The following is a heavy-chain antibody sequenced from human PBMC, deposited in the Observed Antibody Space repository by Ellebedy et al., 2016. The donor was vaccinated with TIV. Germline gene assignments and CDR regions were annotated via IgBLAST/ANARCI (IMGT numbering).Heavy chain of an antibody. CDR2: IYYSGST. Sequence: MPSETLSLTCTVSGGSISTYYWSWIRQPPGKGLECIWYIYYSGSTNYNPSLKSRVTMSVDTSKNQFSLKLSSVTAADTAVYYCARVRYYDSRGYSPDAFDIWGQGTMVTVSS. CDR1: GGSISTYY. CDR3: ARVRYYDSRGYSPDAFDI. D-gene: IGHD3-22*01. V-gene: IGHV4-59*01. J-gene: IGHJ3*02.